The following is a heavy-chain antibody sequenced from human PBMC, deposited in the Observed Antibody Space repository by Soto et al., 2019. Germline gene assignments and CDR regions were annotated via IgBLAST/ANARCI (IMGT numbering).Heavy chain of an antibody. J-gene: IGHJ6*02. Sequence: GGSLRLSCAASGFTFSDYYMSWIRQAPGKGLEWVSYISSSSSYTNYADSVKGRFTISRDNAKNSLYLQMNSLRAEDTAVYYCARELEELWFGEPLVDYGMDVWGQGTTVTVSS. V-gene: IGHV3-11*05. CDR1: GFTFSDYY. D-gene: IGHD3-10*01. CDR2: ISSSSSYT. CDR3: ARELEELWFGEPLVDYGMDV.